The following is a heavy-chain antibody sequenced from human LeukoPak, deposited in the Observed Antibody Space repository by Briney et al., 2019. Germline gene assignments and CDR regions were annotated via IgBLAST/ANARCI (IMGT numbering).Heavy chain of an antibody. V-gene: IGHV1-69*13. Sequence: ASVKVSCKASGGTFSSYAISWVRQAPGQGLEWMGGIIPIFGTANYAQKFQGRVTITADESTSTAYMELSSLRSEDTAVYYCARGYCSSTSCRSNWFDPWGQGTLVTVSS. CDR1: GGTFSSYA. CDR3: ARGYCSSTSCRSNWFDP. J-gene: IGHJ5*02. D-gene: IGHD2-2*01. CDR2: IIPIFGTA.